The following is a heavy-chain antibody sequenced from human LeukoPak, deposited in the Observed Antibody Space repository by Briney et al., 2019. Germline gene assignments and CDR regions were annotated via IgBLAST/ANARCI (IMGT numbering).Heavy chain of an antibody. V-gene: IGHV4-59*11. Sequence: TSETLSLTCTVSGGSISSHYWSWIRQPPGKGLEWIGYIYYSGSTNYNPSLKSRVTISVDTSKNQFSLKLGSVTAADTAVYHCARGLLWFGDPDAFDIWGQGTMVTVSS. J-gene: IGHJ3*02. D-gene: IGHD3-10*01. CDR1: GGSISSHY. CDR3: ARGLLWFGDPDAFDI. CDR2: IYYSGST.